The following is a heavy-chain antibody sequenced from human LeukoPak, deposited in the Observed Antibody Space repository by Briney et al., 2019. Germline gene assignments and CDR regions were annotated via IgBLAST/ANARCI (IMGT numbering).Heavy chain of an antibody. CDR1: GFTVSNNE. J-gene: IGHJ6*03. V-gene: IGHV3-53*01. D-gene: IGHD3-16*02. CDR2: TRTDGSA. Sequence: GGSLRLSCAASGFTVSNNEMSWVRQAPGKGLEWVSVTRTDGSADYADSVKGRFTVSRDNSRNTLYLQMSSLRVEDTAVYYCRGWLSSYNMDVWGRGTTVTVSS. CDR3: RGWLSSYNMDV.